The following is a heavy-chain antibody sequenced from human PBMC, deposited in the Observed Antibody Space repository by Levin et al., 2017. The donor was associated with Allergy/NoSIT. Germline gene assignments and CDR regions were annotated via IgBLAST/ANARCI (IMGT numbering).Heavy chain of an antibody. CDR2: IYSSGST. Sequence: PSETLSLTCTVSGGSISSIIYYWGWIRQPPGKGLEWIGSIYSSGSTYHNPSLQSRVTMSVDTSKNHFSLKLSSVTAADTAVYYCARVGPLGARFFSLWGQGALVTVSS. CDR3: ARVGPLGARFFSL. J-gene: IGHJ4*02. V-gene: IGHV4-39*02. CDR1: GGSISSIIYY. D-gene: IGHD3-3*01.